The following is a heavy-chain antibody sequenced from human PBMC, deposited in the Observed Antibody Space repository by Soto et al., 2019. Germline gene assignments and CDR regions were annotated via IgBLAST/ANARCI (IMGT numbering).Heavy chain of an antibody. CDR3: ARDPPRGSDWARYLDL. CDR2: ISASSSNI. Sequence: EVQLVESGGGLVQPGGSLRLSCAASGFSFSNYAMDWVRQAPGKGLEWVSYISASSSNIRYADSVKGRFTTSRNNATSSVYLQTISPRGVGTAVYYCARDPPRGSDWARYLDLWGRGTLVTVSS. D-gene: IGHD3-16*01. J-gene: IGHJ2*01. CDR1: GFSFSNYA. V-gene: IGHV3-48*01.